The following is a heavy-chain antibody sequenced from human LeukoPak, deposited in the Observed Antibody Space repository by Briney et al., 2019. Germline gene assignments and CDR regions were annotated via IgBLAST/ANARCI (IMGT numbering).Heavy chain of an antibody. CDR1: GLTFSSKA. CDR2: FSGSGGST. CDR3: AKDAGGYQRIRYYFDY. D-gene: IGHD5-12*01. J-gene: IGHJ4*02. V-gene: IGHV3-23*01. Sequence: GGSLRFSGAASGLTFSSKAMSWARRAPGKGRRWASAFSGSGGSTYYADSVKGRFTISRDNSKNTLYLQMNSLRAEDTAVYYCAKDAGGYQRIRYYFDYWGQGTLVTVSS.